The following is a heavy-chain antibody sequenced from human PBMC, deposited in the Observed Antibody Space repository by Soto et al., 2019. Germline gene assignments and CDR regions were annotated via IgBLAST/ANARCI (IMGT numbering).Heavy chain of an antibody. CDR1: GYTFTNYF. V-gene: IGHV1-46*03. J-gene: IGHJ4*02. CDR2: INPSGGDT. Sequence: QVHLVQSGAEVKKPGASVKVSCKASGYTFTNYFIHWVRQAPGQGLEWMGKINPSGGDTNYAQKFQGSVTMTRDTSTSTVDMELSSLRSEDTAMYFCAREMTGSSSSWYGIIDYWGQGTLVTVSS. CDR3: AREMTGSSSSWYGIIDY. D-gene: IGHD6-13*01.